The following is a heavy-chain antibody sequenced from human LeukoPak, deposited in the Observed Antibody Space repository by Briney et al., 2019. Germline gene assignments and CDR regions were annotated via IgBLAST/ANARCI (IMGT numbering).Heavy chain of an antibody. J-gene: IGHJ4*02. CDR2: IIPIFGTA. CDR1: GGTFSSYA. V-gene: IGHV1-69*01. D-gene: IGHD2-15*01. CDR3: ARVKLKSGYCSGGSCVLDY. Sequence: ASVKVSCKASGGTFSSYAISWVRQAPGQGLEWMGGIIPIFGTANYAQKFQGRVTITADESTSTAYMELSSLRSEGTAVYYCARVKLKSGYCSGGSCVLDYWGQGTLVTVSS.